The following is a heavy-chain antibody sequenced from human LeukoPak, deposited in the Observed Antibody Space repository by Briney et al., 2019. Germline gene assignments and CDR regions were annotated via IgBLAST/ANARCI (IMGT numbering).Heavy chain of an antibody. CDR3: ARDGTLTAGPFDP. CDR2: IWYDGSNK. V-gene: IGHV3-33*01. CDR1: GITFSSFG. J-gene: IGHJ5*02. D-gene: IGHD1-1*01. Sequence: GGSLRLSCAASGITFSSFGMHWLRQAPGKGLEWVAFIWYDGSNKYYADSVKGRSTISRDNSKNTLYLQMNSLRAEDTAVYYCARDGTLTAGPFDPWGRGTLVTVSS.